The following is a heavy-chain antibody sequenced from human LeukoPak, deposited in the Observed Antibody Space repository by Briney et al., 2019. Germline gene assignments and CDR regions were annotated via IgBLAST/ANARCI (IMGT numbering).Heavy chain of an antibody. D-gene: IGHD3-16*02. CDR3: ARTPISPIYDYVWGSYRSSLYDY. CDR1: GGSFSGYY. Sequence: SGTLSLTYAVYGGSFSGYYWSWLRQPLGKGLEWIGEINDSGSTNYNPSLKSRVTISVDTSKNQFSLKLSSVTAADTAVYYCARTPISPIYDYVWGSYRSSLYDYWGQGTLVTVSS. CDR2: INDSGST. J-gene: IGHJ4*02. V-gene: IGHV4-34*01.